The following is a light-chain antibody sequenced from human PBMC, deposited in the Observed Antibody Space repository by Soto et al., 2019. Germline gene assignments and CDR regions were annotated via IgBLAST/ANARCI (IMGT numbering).Light chain of an antibody. J-gene: IGKJ4*02. CDR3: QQYHSWPA. V-gene: IGKV3-15*01. CDR2: GAA. Sequence: EIVMTQSPATLSVSLGERVTLSXXXXQSVFSSLAWYQQKPGQAPRLLIYGAATRPIGIPARFSGSGSGTEFTLTISSLQSEDFAVYYCQQYHSWPAFGRGTRVEIK. CDR1: QSVFSS.